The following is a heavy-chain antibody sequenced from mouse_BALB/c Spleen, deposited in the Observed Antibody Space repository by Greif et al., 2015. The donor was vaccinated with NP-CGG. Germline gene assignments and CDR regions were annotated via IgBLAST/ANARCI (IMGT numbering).Heavy chain of an antibody. CDR3: ARGGTGFDY. Sequence: VMLVVSGGGLVKPGGSLKLSCAASGFTFSDYYMYWVRQTPEKRLEWVATISDGGSYTYYPDSVKGRFTISRDNAKNNLYLQMSRLKSEDTAMYYCARGGTGFDYWGQGTTLTVSS. V-gene: IGHV5-4*02. J-gene: IGHJ2*01. D-gene: IGHD3-1*01. CDR2: ISDGGSYT. CDR1: GFTFSDYY.